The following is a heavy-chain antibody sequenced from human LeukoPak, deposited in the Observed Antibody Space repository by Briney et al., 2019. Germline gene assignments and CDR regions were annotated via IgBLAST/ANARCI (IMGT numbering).Heavy chain of an antibody. CDR1: GFTFSSYS. V-gene: IGHV3-21*01. CDR3: ARFLRIQLWLSGNWFDP. D-gene: IGHD5-18*01. Sequence: GGSLRLSCAASGFTFSSYSMNRVRQAPGKGLEWVSSISSSSSYIYYADSVKGRFTISRDNAKNSLYLQMNSLRAEDTAVYYCARFLRIQLWLSGNWFDPWGQGTLVTVSS. J-gene: IGHJ5*02. CDR2: ISSSSSYI.